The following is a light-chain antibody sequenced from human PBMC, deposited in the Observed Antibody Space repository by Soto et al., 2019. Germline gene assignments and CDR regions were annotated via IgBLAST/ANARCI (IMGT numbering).Light chain of an antibody. Sequence: EIVLTQSPGTLSLSPGERATLSCRASQRVSSSYLAWYHQKSGQAPRLLIYCASSRATGIPDRFSGSGSGTDFTLTISRLEPEDFAVYYCQHYGSSPWTFGQGTKVEIQ. V-gene: IGKV3-20*01. CDR2: CAS. CDR1: QRVSSSY. CDR3: QHYGSSPWT. J-gene: IGKJ1*01.